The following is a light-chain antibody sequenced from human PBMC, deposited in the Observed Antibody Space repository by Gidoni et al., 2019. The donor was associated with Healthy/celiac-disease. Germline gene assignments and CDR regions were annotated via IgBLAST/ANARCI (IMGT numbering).Light chain of an antibody. CDR2: DAS. CDR1: QGISSA. CDR3: QQFNNDPPTWT. Sequence: AIQLTQSPSSLSASVGDRVTITCRASQGISSALAWYQQKPGKAPKLLIYDASSLESGVPSRFSGSGSGTDFTLTISSLQPEDFATYYCQQFNNDPPTWTFGQGTKVEIK. J-gene: IGKJ1*01. V-gene: IGKV1D-13*01.